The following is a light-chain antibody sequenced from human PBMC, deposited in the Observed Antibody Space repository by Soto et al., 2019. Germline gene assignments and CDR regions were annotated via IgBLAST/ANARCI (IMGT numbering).Light chain of an antibody. CDR1: QSVSSY. CDR2: DAS. V-gene: IGKV3D-15*01. Sequence: IVFTQSPATLSVSPAESATLSCRASQSVSSYLAWYQQKPGQATRLLIYDASNRANGIPARFSGSGSGTEFTLTISSLQSADFAVYYCQQYNNWHPYTFGQGTRLEIK. CDR3: QQYNNWHPYT. J-gene: IGKJ5*01.